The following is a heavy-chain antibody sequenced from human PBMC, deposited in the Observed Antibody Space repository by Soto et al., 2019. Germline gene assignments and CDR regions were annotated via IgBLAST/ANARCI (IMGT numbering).Heavy chain of an antibody. Sequence: EVQLVESGGGLVTPGGSLRLSCAASGFAFNTYTMNWVRQAPGKGLEWVSSIGWSGTDMHYADSVRGRFTISRDNXXXXXXXXXXXXXXXXXXXXXCVCGDHRGYWGQGTLVTVSS. CDR2: IGWSGTDM. CDR3: VCGDHRGY. CDR1: GFAFNTYT. D-gene: IGHD4-17*01. V-gene: IGHV3-21*01. J-gene: IGHJ4*02.